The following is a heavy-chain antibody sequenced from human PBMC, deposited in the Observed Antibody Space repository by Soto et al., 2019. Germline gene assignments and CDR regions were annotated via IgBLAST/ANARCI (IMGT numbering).Heavy chain of an antibody. Sequence: QVQLVQSGAEVKKPGASVKVSCKASGYTFTIYGFSWVLQAPGQGLEWMGWINAYSTYTDYAQNLQGRVTMTTDRSTSTAYMELRSLRSDDTAVYYCARDDSSGPGRFDPWGQGTLVTVSS. V-gene: IGHV1-18*01. CDR3: ARDDSSGPGRFDP. CDR2: INAYSTYT. CDR1: GYTFTIYG. D-gene: IGHD3-22*01. J-gene: IGHJ5*02.